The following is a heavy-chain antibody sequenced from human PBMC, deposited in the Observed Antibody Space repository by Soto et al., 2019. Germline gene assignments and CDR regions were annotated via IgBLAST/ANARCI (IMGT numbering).Heavy chain of an antibody. CDR3: AKNEKSGSGWYYYGMDV. V-gene: IGHV3-30*18. Sequence: QVQLVESGGGVVQPGRSLRLSCAASGFTFSSYGMHWVRQAPGKGLEWVAVISNDGSNKYYADSVKGRFTISRDNSKNPLYLQMTSLRAEDTAVYYCAKNEKSGSGWYYYGMDVWGQGTTVTVSS. D-gene: IGHD6-19*01. CDR1: GFTFSSYG. CDR2: ISNDGSNK. J-gene: IGHJ6*02.